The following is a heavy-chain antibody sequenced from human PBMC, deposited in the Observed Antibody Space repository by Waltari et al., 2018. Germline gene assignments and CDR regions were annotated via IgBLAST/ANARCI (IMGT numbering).Heavy chain of an antibody. CDR3: GRGRAVDLIDY. CDR2: IYPGDSDT. J-gene: IGHJ4*02. Sequence: EVQLVQSGAEVKKPGESLKLSCEASGYSFTSYWMGWVGQRPGKGLAWMAIIYPGDSDTRYNPSFQGQVTIPADKSISTAYLQWGSLKASDTAMYYCGRGRAVDLIDYWGQGTLVTCSS. D-gene: IGHD3-16*01. V-gene: IGHV5-51*01. CDR1: GYSFTSYW.